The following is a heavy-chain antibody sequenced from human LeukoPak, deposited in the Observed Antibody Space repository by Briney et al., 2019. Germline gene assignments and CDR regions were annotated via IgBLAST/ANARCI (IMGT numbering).Heavy chain of an antibody. D-gene: IGHD2-21*01. CDR3: VRDNPRCCGVIPANIDDY. V-gene: IGHV3-7*01. J-gene: IGHJ4*02. CDR2: IKQDGSEK. CDR1: GFTFSSYW. Sequence: GGSLRLSCAASGFTFSSYWMSWVRQAPGKGLEWVANIKQDGSEKYYVDSVKGRFTISRDNAKNSLYLQMNSLRAEDTAVYYCVRDNPRCCGVIPANIDDYWGQGTLVTVSS.